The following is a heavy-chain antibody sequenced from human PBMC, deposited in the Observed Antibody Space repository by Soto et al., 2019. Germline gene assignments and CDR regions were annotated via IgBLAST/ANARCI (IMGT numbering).Heavy chain of an antibody. CDR2: ISWNSGSI. CDR1: GFTFDDYA. J-gene: IGHJ4*02. CDR3: AQKGPTGGFDY. D-gene: IGHD7-27*01. Sequence: EVQLVESGGGLVQPGRSLRLSCAASGFTFDDYAMHWVRQAPGQGLEWVSGISWNSGSIGYADSVKGRFTISRDNAKNSLYLQMNSLRAEDTALYYGAQKGPTGGFDYWGQGTLVTVSS. V-gene: IGHV3-9*01.